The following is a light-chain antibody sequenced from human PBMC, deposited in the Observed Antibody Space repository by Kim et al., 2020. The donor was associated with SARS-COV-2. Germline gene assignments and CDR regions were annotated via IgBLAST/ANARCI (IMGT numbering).Light chain of an antibody. CDR3: QVWDSSSDPPV. CDR2: FYR. J-gene: IGLJ2*01. CDR1: NFGSKT. Sequence: PGETARIASGGTNFGSKTVHWVQPQPGLGPVVVIYFYRDPTSGIPGRFSGCNSGKTATLTISRVEAGDEADYYCQVWDSSSDPPVFGGGTQLTVL. V-gene: IGLV3-21*01.